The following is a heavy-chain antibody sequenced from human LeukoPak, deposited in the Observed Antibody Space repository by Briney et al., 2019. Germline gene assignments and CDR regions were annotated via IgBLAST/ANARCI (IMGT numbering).Heavy chain of an antibody. CDR3: ARTGDSSGYYRGTSFDY. D-gene: IGHD3-22*01. J-gene: IGHJ4*02. CDR2: IYYSGST. V-gene: IGHV4-59*08. Sequence: PSETLSLTCTVSGGSISSYYWSWIRQPPGKGLEWIGYIYYSGSTNYNPSLKSRVTISVDTSKNQFSLKLSSVTAADTAVYYCARTGDSSGYYRGTSFDYWGQGTLVTVSS. CDR1: GGSISSYY.